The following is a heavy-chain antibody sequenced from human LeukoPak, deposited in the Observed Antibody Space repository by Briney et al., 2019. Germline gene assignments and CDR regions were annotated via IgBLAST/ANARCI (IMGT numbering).Heavy chain of an antibody. V-gene: IGHV3-49*03. CDR1: GFTFGDYA. CDR3: TRARYSYGRYPFDY. D-gene: IGHD5-18*01. J-gene: IGHJ4*02. CDR2: IRSKAYGGTT. Sequence: GGSLRLSCTASGFTFGDYAMSWFRQAPGRGLEWVGFIRSKAYGGTTEYAASVKGRFTISRDDSKSIAYLQMNSLKTEDTAVYYCTRARYSYGRYPFDYWGQGTLVTVSS.